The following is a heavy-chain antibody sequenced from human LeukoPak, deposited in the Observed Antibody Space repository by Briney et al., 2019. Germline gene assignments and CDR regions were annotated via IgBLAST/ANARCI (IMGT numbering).Heavy chain of an antibody. CDR1: GGTFSSYA. D-gene: IGHD3-22*01. Sequence: SVTVSCKASGGTFSSYAISWVRQAPGQGLEWMGGIIPIFGTANYAQKFQGRVTITADESTSTAYMELSRLRSDDTAVYYCARREDYYDSSGYSFDYWGQGSLVTVSS. CDR2: IIPIFGTA. J-gene: IGHJ4*02. CDR3: ARREDYYDSSGYSFDY. V-gene: IGHV1-69*13.